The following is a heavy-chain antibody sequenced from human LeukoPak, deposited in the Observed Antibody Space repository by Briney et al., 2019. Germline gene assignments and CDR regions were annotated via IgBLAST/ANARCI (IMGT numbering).Heavy chain of an antibody. J-gene: IGHJ4*02. Sequence: PSETLSLTCTVSGGSITGYYWNWIRQPAGQGLEWLGRVYSSGVGNYNPSLTSRVTMSVDTSKNQFSLKLTSLTAADTAVYYCAREEXLHEIDSSGYFVYWGQGTLVTVSS. V-gene: IGHV4-4*07. CDR2: VYSSGVG. CDR1: GGSITGYY. CDR3: AREEXLHEIDSSGYFVY. D-gene: IGHD3-22*01.